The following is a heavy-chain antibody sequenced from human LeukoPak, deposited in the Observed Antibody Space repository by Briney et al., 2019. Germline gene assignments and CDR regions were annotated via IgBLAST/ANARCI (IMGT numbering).Heavy chain of an antibody. CDR2: IIPIFGTA. V-gene: IGHV1-69*06. D-gene: IGHD3-16*02. CDR1: GGTFSSYA. CDR3: ARGRMDYVWGSYRYYFDY. Sequence: SVKVSCKASGGTFSSYAISWVRQAPGQGLEWMGGIIPIFGTANYAQKFQGRVTITADKSTSTAYMELSSLRSEDTAVYYCARGRMDYVWGSYRYYFDYWGQGTLVTVSS. J-gene: IGHJ4*02.